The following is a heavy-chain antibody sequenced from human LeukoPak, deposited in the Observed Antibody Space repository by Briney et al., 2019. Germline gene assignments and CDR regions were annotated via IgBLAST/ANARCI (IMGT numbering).Heavy chain of an antibody. Sequence: GRSLRLSCAASGFTFSSYGMHWVRQAPGKGLEWVAVISYDGSNKYYADSVKGRFTISRDNSKNTLYLQMNSLRAEDTAVYYCAKEGWWTYYFDYWGQGTLVTVSS. CDR1: GFTFSSYG. J-gene: IGHJ4*02. CDR2: ISYDGSNK. CDR3: AKEGWWTYYFDY. V-gene: IGHV3-30*18. D-gene: IGHD2-15*01.